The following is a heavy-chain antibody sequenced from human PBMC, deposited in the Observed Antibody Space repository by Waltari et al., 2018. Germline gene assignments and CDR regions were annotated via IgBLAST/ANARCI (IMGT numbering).Heavy chain of an antibody. V-gene: IGHV4-38-2*01. Sequence: QVQLQESGPGLVKTSETLSLTCAVSGYSISRGYYWGWIRQPPGKGLEWIGSIYHSGSTYYNPSLKSRVTISVDTSKNQFSLKLSSVTAADTAVYYCARVDGCSGGSCYSGFCDYWGQGTLVTVSS. CDR3: ARVDGCSGGSCYSGFCDY. J-gene: IGHJ4*02. CDR2: IYHSGST. CDR1: GYSISRGYY. D-gene: IGHD2-15*01.